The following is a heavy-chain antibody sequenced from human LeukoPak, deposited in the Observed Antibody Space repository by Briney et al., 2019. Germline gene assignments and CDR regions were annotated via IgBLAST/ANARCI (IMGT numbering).Heavy chain of an antibody. J-gene: IGHJ4*02. CDR1: GGSISSYY. Sequence: SETLSLTCTVSGGSISSYYWSWIRQPPGKGLEWIGYIYYSGSTNYNPSLKSRVTISVDTSKNQFSLKLSTVTAADTAVYYCARGGGSGSYYPEIGYWGQGTLVTVSS. CDR2: IYYSGST. V-gene: IGHV4-59*01. CDR3: ARGGGSGSYYPEIGY. D-gene: IGHD3-10*01.